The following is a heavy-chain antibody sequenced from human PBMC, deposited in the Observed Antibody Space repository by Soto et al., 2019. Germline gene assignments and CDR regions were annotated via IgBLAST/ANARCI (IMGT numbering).Heavy chain of an antibody. CDR2: INPNSGGA. Sequence: ASVKVSCRASGYSFTGYYIHWVREAPGQGLEWMGWINPNSGGANYAQKFQGRVTMTRDTSTTTAYMELSRLRSNDTAVFYCARSSALTISGVGGMDVWGQGATVTVSS. D-gene: IGHD3-3*01. V-gene: IGHV1-2*02. CDR1: GYSFTGYY. J-gene: IGHJ6*02. CDR3: ARSSALTISGVGGMDV.